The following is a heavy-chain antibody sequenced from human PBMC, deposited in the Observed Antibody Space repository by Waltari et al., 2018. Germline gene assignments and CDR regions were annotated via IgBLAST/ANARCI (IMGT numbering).Heavy chain of an antibody. D-gene: IGHD3-22*01. CDR3: ARLPTKYYDSLGWGFFAQ. J-gene: IGHJ4*02. Sequence: HVQLQESGPGLVKPSETLFFTCTVSGDFPSDDHWTWIRQAPGKGLEWIAYLRNTGRTNWTPSRESRVTVSAVTSKKQFSLRLTSVTAADTARYYCARLPTKYYDSLGWGFFAQWGQGIMVTVSS. CDR2: LRNTGRT. CDR1: GDFPSDDH. V-gene: IGHV4-59*12.